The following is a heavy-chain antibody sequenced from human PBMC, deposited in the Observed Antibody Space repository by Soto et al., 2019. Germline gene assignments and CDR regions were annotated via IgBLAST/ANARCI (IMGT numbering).Heavy chain of an antibody. V-gene: IGHV3-11*01. Sequence: GGYLRPSCAASGSTFSDSYMSWIRQVPGKGLEWDSCISSTGRTIYYADSIKGRFTISRDNTKNSLYLQMNCLRPGDTATYYGARDGVALPLEMDVWGQGTTVTVAS. CDR3: ARDGVALPLEMDV. CDR1: GSTFSDSY. D-gene: IGHD1-7*01. J-gene: IGHJ6*02. CDR2: ISSTGRTI.